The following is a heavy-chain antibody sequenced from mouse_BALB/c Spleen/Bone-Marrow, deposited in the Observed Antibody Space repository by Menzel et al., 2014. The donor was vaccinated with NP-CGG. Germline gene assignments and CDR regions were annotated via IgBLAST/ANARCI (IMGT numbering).Heavy chain of an antibody. V-gene: IGHV1S135*01. CDR2: IDPYSGGT. CDR1: DYAFTGYN. CDR3: ARELSRALYY. D-gene: IGHD1-1*01. Sequence: EVQLQQSGPELVKPGASVKVSCKASDYAFTGYNIYWVKQSHGKSLEWIGYIDPYSGGTNYNQKFKGKVTLTVDKSASTAYIHFNSLTSEDSAVYDFARELSRALYYWGQGTPVTVSS. J-gene: IGHJ4*01.